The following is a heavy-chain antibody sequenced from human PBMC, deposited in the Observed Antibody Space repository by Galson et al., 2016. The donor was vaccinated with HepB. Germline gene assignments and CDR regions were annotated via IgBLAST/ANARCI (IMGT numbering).Heavy chain of an antibody. Sequence: SLRLSCAASGLSFTKYDMHWVRHATGKGLEWVSVISGSAGSTYYADSVKGRFTISRDNSKNMLYMQVNSLRAEDTAVYYCAKGGLRWYHNFNCWGQGTLVTVSS. J-gene: IGHJ4*02. D-gene: IGHD4-23*01. V-gene: IGHV3-23*01. CDR2: ISGSAGST. CDR1: GLSFTKYD. CDR3: AKGGLRWYHNFNC.